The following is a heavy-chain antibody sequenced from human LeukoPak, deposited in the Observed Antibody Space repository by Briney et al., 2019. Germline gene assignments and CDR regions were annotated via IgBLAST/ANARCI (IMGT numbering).Heavy chain of an antibody. V-gene: IGHV4-34*01. CDR2: INHSGST. Sequence: SETLSLTCAVYGGSFSGYYWSWIRQPPGKGLEWIGEINHSGSTNYNPSLKSRVTISVDTSKNQFSLKLSSVTAADTAVYYCARDTVRGDNWFDPWGQGTLVTVSS. CDR3: ARDTVRGDNWFDP. CDR1: GGSFSGYY. J-gene: IGHJ5*02. D-gene: IGHD3-10*01.